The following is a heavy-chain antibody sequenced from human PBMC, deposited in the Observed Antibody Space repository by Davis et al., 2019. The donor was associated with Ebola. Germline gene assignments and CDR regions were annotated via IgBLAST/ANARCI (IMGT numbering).Heavy chain of an antibody. CDR2: VWFDGSHT. Sequence: PGGSLRLSCETSGFSFKDTWMNWVRQAPGKGLEWVAIVWFDGSHTYYADSVKGRFIISRDNSKDMLYLQMNNLRADDTAVYYCARHYISGWLDYWGQGTLVTVSS. V-gene: IGHV3-33*08. D-gene: IGHD6-19*01. CDR1: GFSFKDTW. J-gene: IGHJ4*02. CDR3: ARHYISGWLDY.